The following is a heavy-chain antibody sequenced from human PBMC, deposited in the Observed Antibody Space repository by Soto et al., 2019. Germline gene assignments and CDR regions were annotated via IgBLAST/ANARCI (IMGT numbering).Heavy chain of an antibody. J-gene: IGHJ6*02. Sequence: GESLRLSCAASGFTFSSYAMHWVRQAPGKGLEWVAVISYDGSNKYYADSVKGRFTISRDNSKNTLYLQMNSLRAEDTAVYYCARDIDHCSSTSCYPPYYGMDVWGQGTTVTVSS. CDR3: ARDIDHCSSTSCYPPYYGMDV. D-gene: IGHD2-2*01. CDR1: GFTFSSYA. CDR2: ISYDGSNK. V-gene: IGHV3-30-3*01.